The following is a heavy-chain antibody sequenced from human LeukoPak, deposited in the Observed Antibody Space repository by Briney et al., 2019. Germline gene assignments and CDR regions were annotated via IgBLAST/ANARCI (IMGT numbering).Heavy chain of an antibody. CDR1: GFTFSSYA. V-gene: IGHV3-23*01. J-gene: IGHJ4*02. Sequence: GGSLRLSCAASGFTFSSYAMSWVRQAPGKGLEWVSAISGSGGSTYYADSVKGRFTISRDNSKNTLYLQVNSLRAEDTAVYYCAKSDHIVVVPAALDYWGQGTLVTVSS. CDR3: AKSDHIVVVPAALDY. D-gene: IGHD2-2*01. CDR2: ISGSGGST.